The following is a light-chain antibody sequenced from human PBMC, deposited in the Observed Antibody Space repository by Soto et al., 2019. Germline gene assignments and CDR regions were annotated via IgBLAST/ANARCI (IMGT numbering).Light chain of an antibody. CDR1: QRVTNSF. Sequence: EIVLAQSPGTLSLSPGERATLSCRASQRVTNSFLAWYQQKPGQAPRLLIYGASRRATGIPDMFTGSGSGTEFTLTISRLEPEDFAVYYCQQYVSSPWAFGQGTKVEI. V-gene: IGKV3-20*01. J-gene: IGKJ1*01. CDR3: QQYVSSPWA. CDR2: GAS.